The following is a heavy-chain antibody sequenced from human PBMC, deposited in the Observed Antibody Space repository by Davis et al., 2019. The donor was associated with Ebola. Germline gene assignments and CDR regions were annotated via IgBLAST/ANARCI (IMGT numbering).Heavy chain of an antibody. D-gene: IGHD6-13*01. CDR2: INQSGST. CDR3: ARAPRIATPGAGPFYSYHYYGLDV. V-gene: IGHV4-34*01. Sequence: MPSETLSLTCAVYGGSFSDYYWSWIRQPPGKGLEWIGEINQSGSTNYNPSPKSRVTISIDTSKNQFSLTLSSVTAADTAVYFCARAPRIATPGAGPFYSYHYYGLDVWGQGTTVTVSS. J-gene: IGHJ6*02. CDR1: GGSFSDYY.